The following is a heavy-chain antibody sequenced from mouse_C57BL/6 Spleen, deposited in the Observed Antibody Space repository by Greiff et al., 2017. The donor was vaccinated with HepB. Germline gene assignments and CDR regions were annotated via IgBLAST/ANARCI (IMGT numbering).Heavy chain of an antibody. V-gene: IGHV1-85*01. Sequence: QVQLKQSGPELVKPGASVKLSCKASGYTFTSYDINWVKQRPGQGLEWIGWIYPRDGSTKYNEKFKGKATLTVDTSSSTAYMGLHSLTSEDSAVYFCARSNYYGSSYVGWFAYWGQGTLVTVSA. D-gene: IGHD1-1*01. J-gene: IGHJ3*01. CDR3: ARSNYYGSSYVGWFAY. CDR2: IYPRDGST. CDR1: GYTFTSYD.